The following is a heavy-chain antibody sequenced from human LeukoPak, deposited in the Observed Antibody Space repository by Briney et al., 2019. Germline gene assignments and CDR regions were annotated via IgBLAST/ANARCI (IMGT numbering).Heavy chain of an antibody. D-gene: IGHD2-2*01. CDR1: GFTFSSYG. Sequence: GSLRLSCAASGFTFSSYGMSWVRQPPGKGLEWIGEINHSGSTNYNPSLKSRVTISVDTSKNQFSLKLSSVTAADTAVYYCARKVVVPAAHFDYWGQGTLVTVSS. CDR3: ARKVVVPAAHFDY. V-gene: IGHV4-34*01. J-gene: IGHJ4*02. CDR2: INHSGST.